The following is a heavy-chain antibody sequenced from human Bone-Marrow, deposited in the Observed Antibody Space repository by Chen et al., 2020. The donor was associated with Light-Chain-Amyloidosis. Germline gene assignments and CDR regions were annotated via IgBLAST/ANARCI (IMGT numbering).Heavy chain of an antibody. J-gene: IGHJ4*02. CDR3: ARRRDGYNFDY. CDR1: GYTFPNYW. Sequence: VKRPGESLKISCKGSGYTFPNYWIGWVRQMPGKGLEWMGVIYPDDSDARYSPSFEGQVTISADKSITTAYLQWRSLKASDTAMYYCARRRDGYNFDYWGQGTLVTVSS. V-gene: IGHV5-51*01. CDR2: IYPDDSDA. D-gene: IGHD5-12*01.